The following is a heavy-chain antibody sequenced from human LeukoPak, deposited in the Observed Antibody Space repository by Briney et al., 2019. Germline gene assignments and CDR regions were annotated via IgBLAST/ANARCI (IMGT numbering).Heavy chain of an antibody. J-gene: IGHJ4*02. CDR3: AGRAIYYYDSAFDY. Sequence: GGSLRLSCAASGLTFSSYAMSWVRQAPGKGLEWVSAISGSGGSTYYADSVKGRFTISRDNSKNTLYLQMNSLRAEDTAVYYCAGRAIYYYDSAFDYWGQGTLVTVSS. CDR2: ISGSGGST. V-gene: IGHV3-23*01. CDR1: GLTFSSYA. D-gene: IGHD3-22*01.